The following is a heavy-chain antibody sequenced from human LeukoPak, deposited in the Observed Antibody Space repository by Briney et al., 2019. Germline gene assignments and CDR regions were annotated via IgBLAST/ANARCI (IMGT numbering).Heavy chain of an antibody. D-gene: IGHD3-10*01. V-gene: IGHV3-23*01. CDR1: GFTFSSYA. Sequence: GGSLRLSCAASGFTFSSYAMSWVRQAPGKGLEWVSAISGSGGSTYYADSVKGRFTISRDNSKNTLYLQMNSLRAEDTAVYYCAKGFYGSGSYSDSNFDYWGQGTLVTVSS. J-gene: IGHJ4*02. CDR2: ISGSGGST. CDR3: AKGFYGSGSYSDSNFDY.